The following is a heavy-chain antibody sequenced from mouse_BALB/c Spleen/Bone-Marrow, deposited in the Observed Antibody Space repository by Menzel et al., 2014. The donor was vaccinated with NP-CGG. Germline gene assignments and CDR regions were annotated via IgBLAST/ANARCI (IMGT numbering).Heavy chain of an antibody. CDR2: INPYNDGT. D-gene: IGHD1-1*01. CDR3: ARKAITTVGTYWYFDV. J-gene: IGHJ1*01. Sequence: VQLKESGPELVKPGASVKMSCKASGYTFTGYVMHWVKQKPGQGLEWIGYINPYNDGTKYNEKFKGKATLTSDKSSSTAYMGLSSLTSEDSAVFYCARKAITTVGTYWYFDVWGAGTTVTVSS. CDR1: GYTFTGYV. V-gene: IGHV1-14*01.